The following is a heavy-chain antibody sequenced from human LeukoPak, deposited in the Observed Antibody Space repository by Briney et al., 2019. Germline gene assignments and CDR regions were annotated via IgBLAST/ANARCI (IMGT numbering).Heavy chain of an antibody. CDR3: ARSYCSSTSCQFDP. CDR1: GYTFTSYD. V-gene: IGHV1-8*01. D-gene: IGHD2-2*01. J-gene: IGHJ5*02. Sequence: ASVKVSCKASGYTFTSYDINWVRQATGQGLEWMGWMNPNSGNTGYAQKFQGRVTMTRDTSITTAYMELSSLRSEDTAVYYCARSYCSSTSCQFDPWGQGTLVNLSS. CDR2: MNPNSGNT.